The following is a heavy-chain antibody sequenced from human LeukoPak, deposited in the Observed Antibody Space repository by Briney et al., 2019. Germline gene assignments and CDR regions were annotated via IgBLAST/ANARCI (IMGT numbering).Heavy chain of an antibody. CDR2: ISSSSSTI. CDR1: GLTFSTYS. D-gene: IGHD2-15*01. V-gene: IGHV3-48*01. CDR3: AKVSGGARSHFFDY. J-gene: IGHJ4*02. Sequence: PGGSLRLSCAASGLTFSTYSMNWVRQAPGKGLEWVSYISSSSSTIYYADSVKGRFTISRDNAKNTLYLQMNSRRAEDTAVYYCAKVSGGARSHFFDYWGQGTLVTVSS.